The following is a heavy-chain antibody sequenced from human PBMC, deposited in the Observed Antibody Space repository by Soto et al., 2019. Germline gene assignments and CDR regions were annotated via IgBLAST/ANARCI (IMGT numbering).Heavy chain of an antibody. J-gene: IGHJ4*02. CDR3: VRDHIWSFDY. CDR2: ISLSGSDM. V-gene: IGHV3-48*01. D-gene: IGHD3-10*01. Sequence: PGGSMRLSCAASGLNFSSYAMNWVRKDTGKGLEWVSYISLSGSDMYYAGSVKGRFTISRDNAKNSLSLQMNSLRAEDTAVYYCVRDHIWSFDYWGQGTPVTVSS. CDR1: GLNFSSYA.